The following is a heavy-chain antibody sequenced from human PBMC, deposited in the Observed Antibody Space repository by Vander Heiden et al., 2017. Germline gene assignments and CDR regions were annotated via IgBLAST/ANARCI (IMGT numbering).Heavy chain of an antibody. D-gene: IGHD3-22*01. V-gene: IGHV1-69*10. CDR3: ARDKYDSSGYYYGMDV. CDR1: GGTFSSYA. CDR2: IIPILGIA. Sequence: QVQLVQSGAEVKKPGSSVKVSCKASGGTFSSYAISWVRQAPGQGLEWMGGIIPILGIANYAQKCQGRVTITADKSTSTAYMELSSLRSEDTAVYYCARDKYDSSGYYYGMDVCGQGTTVTVS. J-gene: IGHJ6*02.